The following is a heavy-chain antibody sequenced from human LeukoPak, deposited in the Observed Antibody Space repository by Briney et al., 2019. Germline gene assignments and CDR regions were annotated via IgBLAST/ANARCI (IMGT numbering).Heavy chain of an antibody. CDR2: LHHNGGAT. Sequence: ASVKISCKASGYTFTGSGWYLYWLRPAPGQGLECVGYLHHNGGATGYAQKFQGRDAMTTDTSISTAYMELSRLRPDDTAMYYCARDGPAQMVDFDYWGQGTLVTVSS. CDR1: GYTFTGSGWY. V-gene: IGHV1-2*02. J-gene: IGHJ4*02. CDR3: ARDGPAQMVDFDY. D-gene: IGHD3-10*01.